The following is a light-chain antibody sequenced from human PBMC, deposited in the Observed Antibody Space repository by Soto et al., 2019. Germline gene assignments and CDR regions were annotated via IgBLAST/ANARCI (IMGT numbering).Light chain of an antibody. J-gene: IGLJ2*01. CDR3: AAWDDSLNGYVA. Sequence: QSALTQPASVSGSPGQSITISCTGTSSDVGGYNYVSWYQQHPGKAPKFMIYDVSNRPSGVSNRFSGSKSGNTASLAISGLQSEDEADYYCAAWDDSLNGYVAFGGGTQLPS. CDR1: SSDVGGYNY. CDR2: DVS. V-gene: IGLV2-14*01.